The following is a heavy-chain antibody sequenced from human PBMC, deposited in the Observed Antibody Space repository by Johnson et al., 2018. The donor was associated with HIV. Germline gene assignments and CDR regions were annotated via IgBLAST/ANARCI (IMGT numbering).Heavy chain of an antibody. V-gene: IGHV3-30*02. CDR1: GFTFSSYG. CDR3: ARGFEQLDDAFDI. D-gene: IGHD1-1*01. J-gene: IGHJ3*02. CDR2: IRYDGSNK. Sequence: QVQLVESGGGVVQPGRSLRLSCAASGFTFSSYGMHWVRQAPGKGLEWVAFIRYDGSNKYYADSVKGRFTISRDNSKNTLYLQMNSLRAEDTAVYYCARGFEQLDDAFDIWGQGTMVTVSS.